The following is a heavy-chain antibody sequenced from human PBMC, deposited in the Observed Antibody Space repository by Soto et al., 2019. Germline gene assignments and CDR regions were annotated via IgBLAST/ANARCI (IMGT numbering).Heavy chain of an antibody. CDR1: GGSISSGGYY. V-gene: IGHV4-31*03. Sequence: PSETLSLTCTVSGGSISSGGYYWSWIRQHPGKGLEWIGYIYYSGSTYYNPSLKSRVTISVDTSKNQFSLKLSSVTAADTAVYYCARDGATTPRFDYWGQGTLVTVSS. D-gene: IGHD1-1*01. CDR3: ARDGATTPRFDY. CDR2: IYYSGST. J-gene: IGHJ4*02.